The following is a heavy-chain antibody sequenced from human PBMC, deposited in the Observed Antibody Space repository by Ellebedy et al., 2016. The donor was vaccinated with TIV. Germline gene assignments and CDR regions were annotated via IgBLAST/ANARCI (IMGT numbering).Heavy chain of an antibody. J-gene: IGHJ3*02. V-gene: IGHV1-69*06. CDR2: IIPIFGTA. D-gene: IGHD6-6*01. CDR1: GGTFSSYA. Sequence: SVKVSXXASGGTFSSYAISWVRQAPGQGLEWMGGIIPIFGTANYAQKFQGRVTITADKSTSTAYMELSSPRSEDTAVYYCARVGGIAARPSAFDIWGQGTMVTVSS. CDR3: ARVGGIAARPSAFDI.